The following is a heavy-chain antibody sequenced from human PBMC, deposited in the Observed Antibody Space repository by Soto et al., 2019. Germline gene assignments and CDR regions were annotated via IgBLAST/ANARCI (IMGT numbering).Heavy chain of an antibody. D-gene: IGHD6-6*01. J-gene: IGHJ6*02. V-gene: IGHV3-53*01. Sequence: GGSLRLSCAASGFTVSSNYMSWVRQAPGKGLEWVSVIYSGGSTYYADSVKGRFTISRDNSKNTLYLQMNSLRAEDTAVYYCARVRAAPYYYYGMDVWGQGTTVTVSS. CDR3: ARVRAAPYYYYGMDV. CDR2: IYSGGST. CDR1: GFTVSSNY.